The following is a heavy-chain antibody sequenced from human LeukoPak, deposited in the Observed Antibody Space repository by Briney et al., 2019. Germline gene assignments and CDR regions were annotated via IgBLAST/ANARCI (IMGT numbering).Heavy chain of an antibody. CDR1: GFTFSTYA. D-gene: IGHD2-21*02. CDR2: ISVRGDGT. V-gene: IGHV3-23*01. Sequence: GGSLRLSCAASGFTFSTYAMNWGRQAPGKGLEWVSVISVRGDGTFYADSVKGRFSISRDTSKSTLSLQMNSLRAEDTAVYYCAKARGFAVVTAIDSWGQGTLVTVSS. CDR3: AKARGFAVVTAIDS. J-gene: IGHJ4*02.